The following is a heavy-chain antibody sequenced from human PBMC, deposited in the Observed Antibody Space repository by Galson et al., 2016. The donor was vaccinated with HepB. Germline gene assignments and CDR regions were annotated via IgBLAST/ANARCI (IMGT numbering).Heavy chain of an antibody. CDR2: MNPDGSAN. Sequence: SLRLSCAASGFTFSTYGMHWVRQAPGKGLEWVASMNPDGSANYYVGAVRGRYTISRDNAKNSLYLQMDSLRADDTAVYYCARDRAYSQFDFWGQGTPVTVSS. CDR3: ARDRAYSQFDF. V-gene: IGHV3-7*03. J-gene: IGHJ4*02. CDR1: GFTFSTYG. D-gene: IGHD4-11*01.